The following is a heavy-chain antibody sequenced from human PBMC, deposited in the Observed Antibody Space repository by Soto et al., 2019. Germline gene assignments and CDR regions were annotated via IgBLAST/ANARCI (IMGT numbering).Heavy chain of an antibody. J-gene: IGHJ3*02. CDR1: GFTFDDYG. D-gene: IGHD1-1*01. V-gene: IGHV3-9*01. CDR2: ISWNSGSI. CDR3: AKGQGNWNDGDGFDI. Sequence: EVQLVESGGGLVQPGRSPRLSCAASGFTFDDYGMHWVRQAPGKGLEWVSGISWNSGSIGYADSVKGRFTISRDNARNSLYLQMNSLRAEDTALYYCAKGQGNWNDGDGFDIWGQGTTVTVSS.